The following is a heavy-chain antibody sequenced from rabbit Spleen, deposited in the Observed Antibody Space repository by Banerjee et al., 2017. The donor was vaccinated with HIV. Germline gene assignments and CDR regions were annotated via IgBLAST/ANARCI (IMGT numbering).Heavy chain of an antibody. V-gene: IGHV1S45*01. J-gene: IGHJ6*01. CDR1: GFSFSSNW. CDR2: IDTSDGDT. CDR3: ARDPGSSFSTYGMDL. D-gene: IGHD8-1*01. Sequence: LEESGGGLVKPGGTLTLTCTVSGFSFSSNWICWVRQAPGKGLEWIACIDTSDGDTDYANWPKGRFTISKASSTTVTLQMTSLTAADTATYFCARDPGSSFSTYGMDLWGPGTLVTVS.